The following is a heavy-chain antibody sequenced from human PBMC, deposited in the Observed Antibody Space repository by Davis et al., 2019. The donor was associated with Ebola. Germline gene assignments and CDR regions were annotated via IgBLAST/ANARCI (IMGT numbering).Heavy chain of an antibody. CDR3: ARDRHGIDGITGTEYYYYGMDV. CDR2: ISSSGSTI. Sequence: GGSLRLSCAASGFTFSDYYMSWIRQAPGKGLEWVSYISSSGSTIYYADSVKGRFTISRDNAKNSLYLQMNSLRAEDTAVYYCARDRHGIDGITGTEYYYYGMDVWGQGTTVTVSS. V-gene: IGHV3-11*04. D-gene: IGHD1-7*01. J-gene: IGHJ6*02. CDR1: GFTFSDYY.